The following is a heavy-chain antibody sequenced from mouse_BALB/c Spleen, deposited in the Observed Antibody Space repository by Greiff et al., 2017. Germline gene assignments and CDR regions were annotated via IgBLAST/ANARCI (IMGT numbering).Heavy chain of an antibody. CDR2: ISNLAYSI. D-gene: IGHD2-1*01. J-gene: IGHJ4*01. V-gene: IGHV5-15*02. CDR1: GFTFSAYG. CDR3: ARDGGGNYFYAMDY. Sequence: EVKLVGSGGGLVQPGGSRKLSCAASGFTFSAYGLAWVRQAPGKGPEWVAFISNLAYSIYYADTVTGRFTISRENAKNTLYLEMSSLRSEDTAMYYCARDGGGNYFYAMDYWGQGTSVTVSS.